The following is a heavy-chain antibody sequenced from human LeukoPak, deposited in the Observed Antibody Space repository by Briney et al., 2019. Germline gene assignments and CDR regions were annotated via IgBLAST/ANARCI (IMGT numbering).Heavy chain of an antibody. CDR1: GFTFSSYW. CDR2: IRSKAYGGTT. V-gene: IGHV3-49*04. J-gene: IGHJ4*02. CDR3: TPAGGDY. Sequence: PGGSLRLSCAASGFTFSSYWMSWVRQAPGKGLERVGFIRSKAYGGTTEYAASVKGGFTISRDDSKSIAYLQMNSLKTEDTAVYYCTPAGGDYWGQGTLVTVSS.